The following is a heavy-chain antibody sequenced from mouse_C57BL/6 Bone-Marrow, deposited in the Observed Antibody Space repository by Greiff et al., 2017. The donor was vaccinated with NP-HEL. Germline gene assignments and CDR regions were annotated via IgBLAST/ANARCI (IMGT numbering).Heavy chain of an antibody. J-gene: IGHJ4*01. Sequence: QVQLQQPGAELVRPGTSVKLSCKASGYTFTSYWMHWVKQRPGQGLEWIGVIDPSDSYTNYNQKFKGKATLTVDTSSSTAYMQLSSLTSEDSAVYYCVPLRGYGKGAMDYWGQGTSVTVSS. CDR2: IDPSDSYT. D-gene: IGHD2-10*02. V-gene: IGHV1-59*01. CDR3: VPLRGYGKGAMDY. CDR1: GYTFTSYW.